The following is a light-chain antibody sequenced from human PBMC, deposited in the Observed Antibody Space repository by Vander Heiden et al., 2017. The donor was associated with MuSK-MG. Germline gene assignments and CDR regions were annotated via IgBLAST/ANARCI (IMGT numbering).Light chain of an antibody. CDR2: SNN. CDR1: SSNIGSNT. V-gene: IGLV1-44*01. Sequence: QAVLTQPPSASGNPGQRVTISGSGSSSNIGSNTVNWYQQLPGTAPNLLIYSNNQRPSGVPDRFSGSKSGTSASLAISGLQSEDEADYYCAAWDDSLNGPWVFGGGTKLTVL. CDR3: AAWDDSLNGPWV. J-gene: IGLJ3*02.